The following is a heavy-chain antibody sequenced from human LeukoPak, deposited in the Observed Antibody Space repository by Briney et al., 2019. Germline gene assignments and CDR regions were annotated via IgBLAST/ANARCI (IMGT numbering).Heavy chain of an antibody. Sequence: PGGSLRLSCAASGFTFSSYEMNWVRQAPGKGLEWVSYIRSSGSTIYYADSEKGRFTISRDNAKNSLYLQMNSLRAEDTAVYYCARGPNRRYSGSYWRWGQGTLVTVSS. CDR3: ARGPNRRYSGSYWR. CDR2: IRSSGSTI. CDR1: GFTFSSYE. V-gene: IGHV3-48*03. D-gene: IGHD1-26*01. J-gene: IGHJ4*02.